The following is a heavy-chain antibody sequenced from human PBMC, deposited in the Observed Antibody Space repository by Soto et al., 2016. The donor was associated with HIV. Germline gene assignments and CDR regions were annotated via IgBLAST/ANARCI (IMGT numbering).Heavy chain of an antibody. D-gene: IGHD6-13*01. J-gene: IGHJ4*02. CDR2: ISAYNGNT. V-gene: IGHV1-18*01. Sequence: QGLEWMGWISAYNGNTNYAQKLQGRVTMTTDTSTSTAYMELRSLRSDDTAVYYCAKVDSSSWYPAHYWGQGTLVTVSS. CDR3: AKVDSSSWYPAHY.